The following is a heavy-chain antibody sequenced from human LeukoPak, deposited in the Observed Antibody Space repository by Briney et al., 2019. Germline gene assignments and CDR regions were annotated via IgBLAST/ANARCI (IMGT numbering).Heavy chain of an antibody. Sequence: PGRSLRLSCTASGFTFSSYAMHWVRQAPGKGLEWVSYISSGGGATHYADSVKGRFTISRDNAKNSLYLQMNSLRDEDTALYSCAKTHGNGWYFDYWGQGNLVTVAS. V-gene: IGHV3-48*02. D-gene: IGHD6-19*01. CDR3: AKTHGNGWYFDY. J-gene: IGHJ4*02. CDR2: ISSGGGAT. CDR1: GFTFSSYA.